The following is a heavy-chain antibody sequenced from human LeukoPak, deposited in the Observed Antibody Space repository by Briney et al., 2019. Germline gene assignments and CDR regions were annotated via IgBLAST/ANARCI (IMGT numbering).Heavy chain of an antibody. CDR2: IYYSGNT. D-gene: IGHD6-19*01. CDR3: ASGYSSGWFYFDY. Sequence: SETLSLTCTVSGGSISNYYWSWIRQPPGKGLEWIGYIYYSGNTNYNPSLKSRVTLSVDTSKNRFSLKLSSVTAADTAVYCCASGYSSGWFYFDYWGQGTLVTVSS. CDR1: GGSISNYY. J-gene: IGHJ4*02. V-gene: IGHV4-59*01.